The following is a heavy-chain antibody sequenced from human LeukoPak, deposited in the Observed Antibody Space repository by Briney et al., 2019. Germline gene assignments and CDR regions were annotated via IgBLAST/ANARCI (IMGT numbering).Heavy chain of an antibody. D-gene: IGHD4-17*01. CDR1: GYTFTSYD. V-gene: IGHV1-8*03. CDR2: MNPNSGNT. J-gene: IGHJ4*02. CDR3: ARETTVTSIDY. Sequence: ASVKVSCKASGYTFTSYDINWVRQATGQGLEWMGWMNPNSGNTGYAQKFQGRVTITRNTSISTAYMELRSLRSDDTAVYYCARETTVTSIDYWGQGTLVTVSS.